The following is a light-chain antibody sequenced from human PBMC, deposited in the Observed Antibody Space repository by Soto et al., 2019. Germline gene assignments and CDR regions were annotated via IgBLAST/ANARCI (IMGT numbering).Light chain of an antibody. V-gene: IGKV4-1*01. CDR3: QQYHSDPIT. J-gene: IGKJ5*01. CDR2: WAS. CDR1: QSVLSNSSNKNY. Sequence: DFVMTQSPDFLAVSLGERATINCKSSQSVLSNSSNKNYLAWFQQKPGQPPKLLISWASIRESGVPDRFSGSGSGTDFTLTISSLQAEDVAVYYCQQYHSDPITFGQGTRMEIK.